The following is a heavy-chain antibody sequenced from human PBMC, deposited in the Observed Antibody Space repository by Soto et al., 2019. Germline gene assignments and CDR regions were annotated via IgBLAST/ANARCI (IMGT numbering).Heavy chain of an antibody. J-gene: IGHJ4*02. D-gene: IGHD3-16*02. Sequence: SVKVSCKASGGTFSSYAISWVRQAPGQGLEWMGGIIPIFGTANYAQKFQGRVTITADESTSTAYMELSSLRSEDTAVYYCATTLMITFGGVIVPRFDYWGQGTLVTVSS. CDR1: GGTFSSYA. V-gene: IGHV1-69*13. CDR3: ATTLMITFGGVIVPRFDY. CDR2: IIPIFGTA.